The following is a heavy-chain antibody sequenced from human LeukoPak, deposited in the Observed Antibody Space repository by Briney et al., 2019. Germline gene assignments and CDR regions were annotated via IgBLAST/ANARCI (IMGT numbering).Heavy chain of an antibody. CDR2: ITNDGSST. CDR3: AGSTIFGVVSY. Sequence: GGSLRLSCAASGLTFSSHWMHWVRQAPGKGLVWVSRITNDGSSTTYADSVKGRFTISRDNAKNMLYLQVNSLRAEDTAVYYCAGSTIFGVVSYWGQGTLVTVSS. CDR1: GLTFSSHW. V-gene: IGHV3-74*01. D-gene: IGHD3-3*01. J-gene: IGHJ4*02.